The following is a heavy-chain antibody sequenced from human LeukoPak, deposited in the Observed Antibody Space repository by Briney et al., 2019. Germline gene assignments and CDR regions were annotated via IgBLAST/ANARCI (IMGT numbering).Heavy chain of an antibody. CDR1: GFTFRSHW. V-gene: IGHV3-74*01. Sequence: AGGSLRLSCAASGFTFRSHWIHWVRQAPGKGLVWLSRINSDGSSTSYADSVQGRFTISRDNAKNTLYLQMNSLRAEDTAVYYCARVGYSSIWYVDFSGQGTLVTVSS. CDR3: ARVGYSSIWYVDF. J-gene: IGHJ4*02. CDR2: INSDGSST. D-gene: IGHD6-13*01.